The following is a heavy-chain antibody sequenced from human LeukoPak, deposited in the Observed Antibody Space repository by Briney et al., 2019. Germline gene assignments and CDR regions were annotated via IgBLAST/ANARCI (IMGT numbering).Heavy chain of an antibody. D-gene: IGHD3-22*01. CDR2: MNPNSGNT. V-gene: IGHV1-8*02. CDR1: GYTFTSYD. CDR3: ARDLSHRYYHSTGYAFDY. Sequence: ASVKVSCKASGYTFTSYDINWVRQAPGQGLEWMGWMNPNSGNTGYAQKFQGRVTMTRDTSTSTVYMDLSSLRSEDTAVYYCARDLSHRYYHSTGYAFDYWGQGTLVTVSS. J-gene: IGHJ4*02.